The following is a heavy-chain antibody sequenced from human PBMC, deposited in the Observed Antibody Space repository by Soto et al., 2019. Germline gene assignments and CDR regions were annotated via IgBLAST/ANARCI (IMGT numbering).Heavy chain of an antibody. V-gene: IGHV4-38-2*01. CDR1: GYSISSGYY. CDR2: IYHSGST. J-gene: IGHJ4*02. D-gene: IGHD1-26*01. CDR3: ARTMVGARAGYFDY. Sequence: SETLSLTCAVSGYSISSGYYWGWIRQSPGKGLEWIGSIYHSGSTYYNPSLKSRVIISVDTSKNQFSLKLSSVTAADTAVYYCARTMVGARAGYFDYWGRGTLVTVSS.